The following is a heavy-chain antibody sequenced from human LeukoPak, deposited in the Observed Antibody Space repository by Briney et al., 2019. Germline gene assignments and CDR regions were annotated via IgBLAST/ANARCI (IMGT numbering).Heavy chain of an antibody. CDR2: MYYSGNT. V-gene: IGHV4-59*01. Sequence: SETLSLTCTVSGASISNYYWSWIRQPPGKGLEWIGYMYYSGNTDYNPSLKSRVTISVDTSKQQFYLKVTSLTAADTAVYYCARAERYGDWTYDNDLVFDIWGQGTMVTVSS. J-gene: IGHJ3*02. CDR1: GASISNYY. D-gene: IGHD1-7*01. CDR3: ARAERYGDWTYDNDLVFDI.